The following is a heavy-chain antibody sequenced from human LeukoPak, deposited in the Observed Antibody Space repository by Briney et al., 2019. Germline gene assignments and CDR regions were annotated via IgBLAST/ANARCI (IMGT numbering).Heavy chain of an antibody. CDR1: GGSFSGYY. D-gene: IGHD2-15*01. V-gene: IGHV4-34*01. CDR3: ARGYCSGGSCSNYYYYGMDV. CDR2: INHSGST. Sequence: SETLSLTCAVYGGSFSGYYWSWIRQPPGKGLEWIGEINHSGSTNYNPSLKSRVTISVDTSKNQFSLKLSSVTAADTAVYYCARGYCSGGSCSNYYYYGMDVWGQGTTVTVPS. J-gene: IGHJ6*02.